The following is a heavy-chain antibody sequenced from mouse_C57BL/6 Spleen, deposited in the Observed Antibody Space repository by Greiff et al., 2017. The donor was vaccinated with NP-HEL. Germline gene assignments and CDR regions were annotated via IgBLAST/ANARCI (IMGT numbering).Heavy chain of an antibody. V-gene: IGHV3-6*01. Sequence: VQLKESGPGLVKPSQSLSLTCSVTGYSITSGYYWNWIRQFPGNKLEWMGYISYDGSNNYNPSLKNRISITRDTSKNQFFLKLNSVTTEDTATYYCARGYPRYFDVWGTGTTVTVSS. CDR3: ARGYPRYFDV. CDR2: ISYDGSN. CDR1: GYSITSGYY. J-gene: IGHJ1*03.